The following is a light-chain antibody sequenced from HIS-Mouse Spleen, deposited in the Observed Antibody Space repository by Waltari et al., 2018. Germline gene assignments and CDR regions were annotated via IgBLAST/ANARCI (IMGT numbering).Light chain of an antibody. V-gene: IGLV3-25*03. J-gene: IGLJ3*02. CDR3: QSADSSGNWV. CDR2: KDS. Sequence: SYELTQPHSVSVSPGQTARITRPGDALPKQYPYWYQQKPGQAPVLVIYKDSERPSGIPERFSGSSSGTTVTLTISGVQAEDEADYYCQSADSSGNWVFGGGTKLTVL. CDR1: ALPKQY.